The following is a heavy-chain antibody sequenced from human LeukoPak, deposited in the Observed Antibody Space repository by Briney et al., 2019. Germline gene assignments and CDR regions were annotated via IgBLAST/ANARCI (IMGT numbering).Heavy chain of an antibody. D-gene: IGHD1-26*01. CDR1: GFTFSSYA. V-gene: IGHV3-23*01. J-gene: IGHJ5*02. Sequence: GGSLRLSGAASGFTFSSYAMSWVRQAPGKGLEGVSAISGSGGSTYYADSVKGRFTISRDNSKNTLYLQMNSLRAEDTAVYYCAKDRTGGFDPWGQGTLVTVSS. CDR3: AKDRTGGFDP. CDR2: ISGSGGST.